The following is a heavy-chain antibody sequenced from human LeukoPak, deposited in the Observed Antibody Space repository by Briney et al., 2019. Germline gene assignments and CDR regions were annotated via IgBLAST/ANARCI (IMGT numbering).Heavy chain of an antibody. CDR2: IKQDGSDK. D-gene: IGHD1-7*01. CDR3: AKEKTTGTNYVDY. Sequence: GGSLRLSCAASGFTFSSYWMSWVRRAPGKGLEWVANIKQDGSDKYYVDSVKGRFTISRDNAKNSVYLQMNSLRAEDTAVYYCAKEKTTGTNYVDYWGQGTLVTVSS. CDR1: GFTFSSYW. V-gene: IGHV3-7*01. J-gene: IGHJ4*02.